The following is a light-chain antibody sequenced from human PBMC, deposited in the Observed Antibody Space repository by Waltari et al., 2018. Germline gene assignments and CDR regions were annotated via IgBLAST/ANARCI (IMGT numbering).Light chain of an antibody. J-gene: IGKJ1*01. Sequence: DIQMTQSPLSLSESVGDRISITCRASQNVRTYLTWYRQRPGKAPELLIYAVSNLQSGVPSTFSGSGSGTDFTLTISNLQPEDFGTYYCQQSYSTQRTFGQGTKVEV. CDR3: QQSYSTQRT. V-gene: IGKV1-39*01. CDR1: QNVRTY. CDR2: AVS.